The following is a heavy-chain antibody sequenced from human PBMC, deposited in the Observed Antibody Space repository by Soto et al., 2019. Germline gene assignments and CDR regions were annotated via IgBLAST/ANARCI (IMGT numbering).Heavy chain of an antibody. CDR3: AHSTRTIDAFDI. V-gene: IGHV2-5*02. Sequence: QITLKESGPTLVKPTQTLTLTCTFSGFSLSTSGVGVGWIRQPPGKALEWLALIYWDDDKRYSPSLKSRLTITQDTSKNQVVLTMTTMDTVDTATYYCAHSTRTIDAFDIWGQGTMVTVSS. J-gene: IGHJ3*02. D-gene: IGHD2-15*01. CDR2: IYWDDDK. CDR1: GFSLSTSGVG.